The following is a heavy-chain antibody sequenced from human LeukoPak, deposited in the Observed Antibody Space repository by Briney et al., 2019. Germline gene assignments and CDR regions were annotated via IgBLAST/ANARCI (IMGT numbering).Heavy chain of an antibody. J-gene: IGHJ4*02. CDR2: INSNSGGT. CDR1: GYTITDYY. Sequence: ASVKVSCKASGYTITDYYIHWVRQAPGQGLEWMGWINSNSGGTNYAQKFQGRVTMTSDTSISTAYMELSRLRSDDTALYYCTRGSYYDSSGYSGVRLFDYWGQGTPVTVPS. V-gene: IGHV1-2*02. D-gene: IGHD3-22*01. CDR3: TRGSYYDSSGYSGVRLFDY.